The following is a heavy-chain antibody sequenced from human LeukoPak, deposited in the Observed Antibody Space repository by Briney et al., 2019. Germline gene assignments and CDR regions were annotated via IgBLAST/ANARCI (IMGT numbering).Heavy chain of an antibody. J-gene: IGHJ6*03. V-gene: IGHV3-7*03. CDR3: ARAGGSGPAAPDKYYYYYYYMDV. D-gene: IGHD2-2*01. CDR2: INQDGSKK. Sequence: PGGSLRLSCAASRFKFSNYNINWVRQAPGKGLEWVANINQDGSKKFYVDSVKGRFTISRDNAKNALYLQMNSLRAEDTALYYCARAGGSGPAAPDKYYYYYYYMDVWGKGTTVTVSS. CDR1: RFKFSNYN.